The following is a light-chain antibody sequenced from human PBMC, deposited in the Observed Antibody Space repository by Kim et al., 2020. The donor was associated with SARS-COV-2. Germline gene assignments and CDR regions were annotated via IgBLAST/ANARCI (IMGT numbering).Light chain of an antibody. V-gene: IGKV3-20*01. Sequence: SPGERATLSCRASQTLSNAYLAWYQLKPGQAPRLLFYGASTRATGTPDKFRGSGSGTDFTLIISRLEPEDSAVYYCQQYGSSPTTFGQGTRLEIK. CDR1: QTLSNAY. CDR2: GAS. CDR3: QQYGSSPTT. J-gene: IGKJ5*01.